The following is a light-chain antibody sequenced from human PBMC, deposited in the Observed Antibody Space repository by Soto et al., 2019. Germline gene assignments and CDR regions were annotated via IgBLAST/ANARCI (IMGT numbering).Light chain of an antibody. CDR3: QHDNSYSEA. CDR1: QTISSW. J-gene: IGKJ1*01. CDR2: KAS. Sequence: DMKMTLSPSTLSGCVGERGTSTCRASQTISSWLAWYQQKPGKAPKLLIYKASTLKSGVPSRFSGSGSGTEFTLTISSLQPDDFATYYCQHDNSYSEAFGQGTKVDIK. V-gene: IGKV1-5*03.